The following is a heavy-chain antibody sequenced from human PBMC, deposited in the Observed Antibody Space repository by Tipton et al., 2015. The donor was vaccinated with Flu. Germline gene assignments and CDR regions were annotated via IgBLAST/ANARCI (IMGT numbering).Heavy chain of an antibody. CDR2: INHRGST. CDR1: GGSFSGYY. V-gene: IGHV4-34*01. D-gene: IGHD3-3*01. J-gene: IGHJ5*02. CDR3: ARKRITIFGVVIGFDP. Sequence: TLSLPCAVYGGSFSGYYWSWIRQPPGKGLGRIGEINHRGSTIYNPSLKSRVTISVDTFKNQFSLKLSSVTAADTVVYYCARKRITIFGVVIGFDPWGQGALVTVSS.